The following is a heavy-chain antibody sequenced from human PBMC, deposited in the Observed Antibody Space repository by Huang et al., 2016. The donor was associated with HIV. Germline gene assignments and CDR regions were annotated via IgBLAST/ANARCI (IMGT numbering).Heavy chain of an antibody. J-gene: IGHJ3*02. D-gene: IGHD3-22*01. CDR2: ISASSGDT. Sequence: QIQLMQSGPELKQPGASVKVSCQASGYPFTSFGVTWVRQAPGQGPEWMGWISASSGDTEYAQKFQGRVTLTTDTSTNIAYMELRSLRSDDAAKYYCARDPKYHRIGYYRQRRGIDIWGQGTMVIVSS. V-gene: IGHV1-18*01. CDR3: ARDPKYHRIGYYRQRRGIDI. CDR1: GYPFTSFG.